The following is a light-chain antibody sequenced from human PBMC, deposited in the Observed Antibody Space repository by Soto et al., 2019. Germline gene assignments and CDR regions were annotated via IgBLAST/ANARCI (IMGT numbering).Light chain of an antibody. CDR3: QQSYITPYT. CDR2: AAS. Sequence: DLQMTQSPSSLSASVRDTVTITCRASQSISVHLKWYQQKPGEVPKLLIYAASNLHSGVPSRFSGSGSETDFALTISSLQPEDFATYYCQQSYITPYTFGQGTRLEIK. J-gene: IGKJ2*01. V-gene: IGKV1-39*01. CDR1: QSISVH.